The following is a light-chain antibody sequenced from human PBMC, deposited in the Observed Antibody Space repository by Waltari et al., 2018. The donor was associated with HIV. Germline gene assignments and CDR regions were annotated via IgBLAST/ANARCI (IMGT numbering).Light chain of an antibody. J-gene: IGLJ2*01. CDR1: HLGDKY. Sequence: SYELTQPPSVSVSPGQTASITCSGDHLGDKYACWYQQKPGQSPVLVIYPDSKRTSGIPERFSGSNSGNTATLTISGTQAMDEADYYRQAWDSSSVVFGGGTKLTVL. CDR2: PDS. V-gene: IGLV3-1*01. CDR3: QAWDSSSVV.